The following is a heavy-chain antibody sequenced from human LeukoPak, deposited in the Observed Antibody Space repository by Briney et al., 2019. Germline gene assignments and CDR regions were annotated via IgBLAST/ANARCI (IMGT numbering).Heavy chain of an antibody. CDR2: IFPGDSDT. J-gene: IGHJ4*02. D-gene: IGHD2-2*01. V-gene: IGHV5-51*01. Sequence: GESLKISCEGSGYSFTTNWVGWVRQMPGKGLESMGIIFPGDSDTRYTPSFQGQVIISADKSTGTVYLQWTSLKASDTAIYYCARLECSSTACPFAYWGQGTLVTVSS. CDR3: ARLECSSTACPFAY. CDR1: GYSFTTNW.